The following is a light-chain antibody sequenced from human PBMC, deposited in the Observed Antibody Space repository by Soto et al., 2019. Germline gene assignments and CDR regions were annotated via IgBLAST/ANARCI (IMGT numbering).Light chain of an antibody. CDR1: QSINSW. J-gene: IGKJ3*01. V-gene: IGKV1-5*03. CDR3: QQYNSYPRA. CDR2: KAS. Sequence: DIQMTQSPSTLSASVGDRVTITCRPSQSINSWLAWYQQKPGRAPKLLIYKASSLESGVPSRFSGSESGTEFTLTISSLQPDDFATYYCQQYNSYPRAFGPGTKVDIK.